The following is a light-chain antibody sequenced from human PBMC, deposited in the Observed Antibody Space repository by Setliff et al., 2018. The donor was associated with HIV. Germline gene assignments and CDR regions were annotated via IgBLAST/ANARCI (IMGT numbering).Light chain of an antibody. V-gene: IGLV3-21*03. CDR3: QVRDTSSDHYV. CDR2: DDS. CDR1: IIGRES. Sequence: ELTQPPSVSVAPGKTARIPCGADIIGRESVHWYQQKPGQAPVLVVSDDSDRPSGIPERFSGSISGNTATLTITRVEAGDEADYYCQVRDTSSDHYVFGTGTKVTVL. J-gene: IGLJ1*01.